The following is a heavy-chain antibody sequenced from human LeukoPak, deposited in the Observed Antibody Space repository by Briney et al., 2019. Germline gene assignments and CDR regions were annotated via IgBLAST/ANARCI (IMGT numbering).Heavy chain of an antibody. D-gene: IGHD3-10*02. CDR2: INPNSGGT. CDR3: ARLGSGSYYMDYYYYYMDV. Sequence: GASVKVSCKASGYTSTGYYMHWVRQAPGQGLEWMGWINPNSGGTNYAQKFQGRVTMTRDTSISTAYMELSRLRSDDTAVYYCARLGSGSYYMDYYYYYMDVWGKGTTVTVSS. CDR1: GYTSTGYY. J-gene: IGHJ6*03. V-gene: IGHV1-2*02.